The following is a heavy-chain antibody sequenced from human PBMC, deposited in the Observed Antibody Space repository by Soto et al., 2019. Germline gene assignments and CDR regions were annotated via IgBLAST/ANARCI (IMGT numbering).Heavy chain of an antibody. D-gene: IGHD3-22*01. CDR3: AKDATDSSGYLAPGDVHLSHFDY. J-gene: IGHJ4*02. Sequence: GSLRLSCAASGFTFSSYGMHWVRQAPGKGLEWVAVISYDGSNKYYADSVKGRFTISRDNSKNTPYLQMNSLRAEDTAVYYCAKDATDSSGYLAPGDVHLSHFDYWGQGTLVTVSS. V-gene: IGHV3-30*18. CDR2: ISYDGSNK. CDR1: GFTFSSYG.